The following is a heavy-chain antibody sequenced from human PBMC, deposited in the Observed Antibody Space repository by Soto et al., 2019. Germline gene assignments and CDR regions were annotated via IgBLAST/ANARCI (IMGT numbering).Heavy chain of an antibody. J-gene: IGHJ5*02. CDR2: VNPSVNST. CDR1: GYPFTTYY. Sequence: ASVKVSCKASGYPFTTYYIHWIRQAPGQGLQWMGRVNPSVNSTTYAEKFQGRVTVTWDTSTSTVFLEMISLRSEDSALYYCARGPPRGAYTTHFDHWGQGSLVTVPS. V-gene: IGHV1-46*01. CDR3: ARGPPRGAYTTHFDH. D-gene: IGHD1-1*01.